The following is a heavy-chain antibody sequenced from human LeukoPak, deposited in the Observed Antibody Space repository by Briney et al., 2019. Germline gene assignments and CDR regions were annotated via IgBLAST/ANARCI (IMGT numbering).Heavy chain of an antibody. CDR2: IIPFLGTT. J-gene: IGHJ4*02. CDR1: GGVFTTYA. CDR3: ARYSEPSAVAGTSPFDY. V-gene: IGHV1-69*11. D-gene: IGHD6-19*01. Sequence: SVKVSCKASGGVFTTYAVSWVRQAPGQGLEWMGSIIPFLGTTNYAQKFQGRVTITADEPTRTAYMELTYVRSDDTAVYYCARYSEPSAVAGTSPFDYWGQGTLVTVSS.